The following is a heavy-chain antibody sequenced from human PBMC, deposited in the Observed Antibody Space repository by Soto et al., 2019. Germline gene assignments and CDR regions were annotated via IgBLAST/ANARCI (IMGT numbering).Heavy chain of an antibody. J-gene: IGHJ4*02. D-gene: IGHD6-13*01. CDR1: GYTFTSYD. V-gene: IGHV1-8*01. CDR2: MNPNSGNT. CDR3: ARDIMAAAPDY. Sequence: ASVKVSCKASGYTFTSYDINWVRQATGQGLEWMGWMNPNSGNTGYAQKFQGRVTMTRDTSMSTAYMELSSLRSEDTAVYYCARDIMAAAPDYWGQGTLVTVSS.